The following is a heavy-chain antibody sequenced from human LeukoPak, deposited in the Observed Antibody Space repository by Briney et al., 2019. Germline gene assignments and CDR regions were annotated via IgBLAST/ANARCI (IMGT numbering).Heavy chain of an antibody. Sequence: SETLSLTCTVSGGSISSYYWSWIRQPPGKGLEWIGYIYYSGSTNYNPSLKSRVTISVDTSKNQFSLKLSSVTAADTAVYYCARDHSGHEFDYWGQGTLVTVSS. J-gene: IGHJ4*02. CDR1: GGSISSYY. D-gene: IGHD5-12*01. CDR2: IYYSGST. V-gene: IGHV4-59*12. CDR3: ARDHSGHEFDY.